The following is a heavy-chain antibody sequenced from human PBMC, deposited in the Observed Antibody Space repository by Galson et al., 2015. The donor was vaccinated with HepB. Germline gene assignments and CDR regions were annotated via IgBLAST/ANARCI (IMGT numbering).Heavy chain of an antibody. V-gene: IGHV3-33*01. CDR2: IWYDGNNK. J-gene: IGHJ4*02. Sequence: SLRLSCAASGVAFSTYGMHWVRQAPGKGLEWVALIWYDGNNKYYTDSVKGRLTISRDNSKNMLYLHMNSLRAEDTAVYYCARDLEGGNYLIWAVDYWGQGSMVTVSS. D-gene: IGHD1-26*01. CDR3: ARDLEGGNYLIWAVDY. CDR1: GVAFSTYG.